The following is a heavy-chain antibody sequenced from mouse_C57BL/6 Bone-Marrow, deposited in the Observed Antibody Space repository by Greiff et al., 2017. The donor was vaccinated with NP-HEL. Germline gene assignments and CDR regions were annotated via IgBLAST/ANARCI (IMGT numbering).Heavy chain of an antibody. D-gene: IGHD1-1*01. CDR1: GYTFTDYN. CDR3: ARPIYYYGSSYTY. Sequence: EVQLQESGPELVKPGASVKMSCKASGYTFTDYNMHWVKQSHGKSLEWIGYINPNNGGTSYNQKFKGKATLTVNKSSSTAYMELRSLTSEDSAVYYCARPIYYYGSSYTYWGQGTLVTVSA. J-gene: IGHJ3*01. CDR2: INPNNGGT. V-gene: IGHV1-22*01.